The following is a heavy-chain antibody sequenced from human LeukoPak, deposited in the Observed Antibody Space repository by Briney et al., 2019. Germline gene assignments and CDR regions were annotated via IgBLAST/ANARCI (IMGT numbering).Heavy chain of an antibody. J-gene: IGHJ4*02. CDR2: ISAYNGNT. D-gene: IGHD2-15*01. Sequence: ASVKVSCKASGYTFTSYGISWVRQAPGQGHEWMGWISAYNGNTNYAQKLQGRVTMTTDTSTSTAYMELSSLTSEDTAVYYCARVSLGYCSGGTCYFQDHWGQGTLVTVSS. CDR1: GYTFTSYG. V-gene: IGHV1-18*01. CDR3: ARVSLGYCSGGTCYFQDH.